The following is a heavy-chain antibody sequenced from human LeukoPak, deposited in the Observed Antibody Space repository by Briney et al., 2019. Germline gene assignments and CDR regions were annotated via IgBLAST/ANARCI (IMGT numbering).Heavy chain of an antibody. J-gene: IGHJ4*02. V-gene: IGHV3-33*08. Sequence: GGSLRLSCAASGFTVSSNYMSWVRQAPGKGLEWVAVIWYDGSNKYYADSVKGRFTISRDNSKNTLYLQMNSLRAEDTAVYYCARDPDYGDNAVDYWGQGTLVTVSS. CDR2: IWYDGSNK. CDR3: ARDPDYGDNAVDY. D-gene: IGHD4-17*01. CDR1: GFTVSSNY.